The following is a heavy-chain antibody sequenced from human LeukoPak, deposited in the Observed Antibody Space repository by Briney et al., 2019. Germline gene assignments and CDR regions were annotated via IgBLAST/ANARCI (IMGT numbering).Heavy chain of an antibody. CDR2: ISGYNGNT. D-gene: IGHD1-26*01. CDR3: ARAGRLKSGSNIY. V-gene: IGHV1-18*01. CDR1: GYTYTNYG. J-gene: IGHJ4*02. Sequence: ASVKVSCKASGYTYTNYGMSWVRQAPGQRLEWMGWISGYNGNTDYAQKFQARVTMTTDTSTSTGYLELRSLRSDDTAVYYCARAGRLKSGSNIYWGRGTLVTVSS.